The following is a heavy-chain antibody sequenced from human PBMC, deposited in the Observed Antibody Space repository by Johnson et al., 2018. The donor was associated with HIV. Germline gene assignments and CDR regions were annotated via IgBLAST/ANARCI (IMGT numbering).Heavy chain of an antibody. CDR2: ISYDGSNK. D-gene: IGHD1-26*01. CDR3: ARLEELLRAFDI. CDR1: GFTFSNYA. V-gene: IGHV3-30-3*01. J-gene: IGHJ3*02. Sequence: QVQLVESGGGLVKPGGSLRLSCAASGFTFSNYAMYWVRQAPGKGLEWVAAISYDGSNKYYADSVKDRFTISRDNSKNTLYLQMNSLRAEDTAVYYCARLEELLRAFDIWGQGTMVTVSS.